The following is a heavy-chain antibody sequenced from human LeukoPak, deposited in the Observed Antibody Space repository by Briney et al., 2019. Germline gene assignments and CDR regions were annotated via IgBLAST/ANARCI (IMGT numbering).Heavy chain of an antibody. J-gene: IGHJ6*03. V-gene: IGHV3-30*01. D-gene: IGHD6-6*01. CDR1: EFTFSTYA. CDR3: AGQGSSLYYFHTYMDV. Sequence: GGSLRLSCESSEFTFSTYAMHWVRQAPGKGLEWVAVISSDGSDKYYADSVTGRFAISRDIPKNTLYLRMNSLKVEDTAVYFCAGQGSSLYYFHTYMDVWGKGTTVTVSS. CDR2: ISSDGSDK.